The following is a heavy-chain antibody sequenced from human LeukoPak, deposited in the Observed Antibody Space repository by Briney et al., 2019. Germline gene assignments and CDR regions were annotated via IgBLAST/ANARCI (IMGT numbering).Heavy chain of an antibody. Sequence: PGGSLRLSCAASGNYWMHWVRQAPGKGLVWVSHINSDGSWTSYADSVKGRFTISRDNSKNTLYLQMNSLRAEDTAVYYCARENSPPTYYDFWSGPLYYFDYWGQGTLVTVSS. V-gene: IGHV3-74*01. CDR2: INSDGSWT. CDR3: ARENSPPTYYDFWSGPLYYFDY. D-gene: IGHD3-3*01. CDR1: GNYW. J-gene: IGHJ4*02.